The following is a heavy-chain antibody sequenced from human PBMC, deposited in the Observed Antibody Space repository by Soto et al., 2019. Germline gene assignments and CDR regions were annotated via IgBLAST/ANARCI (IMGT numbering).Heavy chain of an antibody. CDR2: INPNSGGT. Sequence: GSVKVSCKASGYTFTGHYMHWVRQAPGQGLEGMGWINPNSGGTNYAQKFQGWVTMNRDTSISTADMELSRLRSDDTAVYYCATSCIAVAEFPHDYWGQVPLVTVSS. J-gene: IGHJ4*02. CDR3: ATSCIAVAEFPHDY. CDR1: GYTFTGHY. V-gene: IGHV1-2*04. D-gene: IGHD6-19*01.